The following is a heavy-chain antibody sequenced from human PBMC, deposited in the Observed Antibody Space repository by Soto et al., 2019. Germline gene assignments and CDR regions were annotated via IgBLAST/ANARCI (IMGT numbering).Heavy chain of an antibody. V-gene: IGHV2-5*02. CDR3: AHKSKYQLQGALDI. J-gene: IGHJ3*02. CDR1: GFSLSTSGVG. D-gene: IGHD2-2*01. CDR2: IYWDDDK. Sequence: SGPTLVNPTQTLTLTCTFSGFSLSTSGVGVGWIRQLPGKALEWLALIYWDDDKRYSPSLKSRLTITKDTSKNQVVLTMTNMDPVDTATYYCAHKSKYQLQGALDIWGQGTMVTVSS.